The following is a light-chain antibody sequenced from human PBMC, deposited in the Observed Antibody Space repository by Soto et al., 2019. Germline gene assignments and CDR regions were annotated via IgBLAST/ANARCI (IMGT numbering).Light chain of an antibody. CDR2: DAS. Sequence: DIQMTQSPSTLSASVGDGVTITCRASQTISGWLAWYQQRPGKAPKLLISDASSLRSGVPSRFSGSGSGTEFTLTISSLQPDDFGSYYCQQYKSYSWTFGHGTKVEV. CDR3: QQYKSYSWT. J-gene: IGKJ1*01. V-gene: IGKV1-5*01. CDR1: QTISGW.